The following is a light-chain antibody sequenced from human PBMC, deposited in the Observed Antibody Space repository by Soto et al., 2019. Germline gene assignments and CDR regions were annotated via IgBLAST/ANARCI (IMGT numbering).Light chain of an antibody. J-gene: IGKJ1*01. CDR1: QSVSGSY. CDR2: GAS. CDR3: QHYNNWPS. V-gene: IGKV3-15*01. Sequence: IVMTQSPASLSVSAGERATLSWGASQSVSGSYLAWYQLKRGQAPRLLIYGASTRATGIPARFSGIGSGTEFTLPISSMKSEDFAVYYCQHYNNWPSFGQGTKVDIK.